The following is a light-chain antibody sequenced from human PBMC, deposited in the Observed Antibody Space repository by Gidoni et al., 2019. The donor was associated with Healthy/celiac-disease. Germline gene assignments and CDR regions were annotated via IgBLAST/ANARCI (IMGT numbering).Light chain of an antibody. CDR1: QSVSSN. Sequence: EIVMTQSPATLSVSPGESATLSCRASQSVSSNLAWYQQKPGQAPRLLIYGASTRATGLPARFRGSGSVTEFTLTISSLQSEDFAVYYCQQYNNWPRTFGQGTKVEIK. CDR3: QQYNNWPRT. V-gene: IGKV3-15*01. CDR2: GAS. J-gene: IGKJ1*01.